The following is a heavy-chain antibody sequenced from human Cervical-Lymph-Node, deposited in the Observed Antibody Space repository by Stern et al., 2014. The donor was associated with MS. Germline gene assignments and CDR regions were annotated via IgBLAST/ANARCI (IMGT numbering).Heavy chain of an antibody. CDR2: SYPGDSDT. D-gene: IGHD3-22*01. Sequence: EVQLVQSGAEVKKSGESLKISCNGAGYSFSSHWIAWVRQKPGKGLEWLGISYPGDSDTRHSPAFQGQVSISVDKSTSTAYLQWSSLTDSDTAIYYCARQGNYHDSHAFDIWGQGTMVIVSS. CDR3: ARQGNYHDSHAFDI. J-gene: IGHJ3*02. V-gene: IGHV5-51*01. CDR1: GYSFSSHW.